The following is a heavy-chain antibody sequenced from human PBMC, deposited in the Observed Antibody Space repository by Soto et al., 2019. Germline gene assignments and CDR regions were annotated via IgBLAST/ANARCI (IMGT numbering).Heavy chain of an antibody. CDR1: GFSFNTYA. J-gene: IGHJ6*02. CDR2: INYSGRTT. CDR3: VNQRGSGKTYYYERDV. V-gene: IGHV3-23*01. D-gene: IGHD3-10*01. Sequence: EVQLLESGGGLVQPGGSLRLSCETSGFSFNTYAMTWVRQAPGMGLEWVAVINYSGRTTFHAQSVKGRFTISRDNSRNTVFLQMDSLTAEDTAVYYGVNQRGSGKTYYYERDVWGLGTTVIVSS.